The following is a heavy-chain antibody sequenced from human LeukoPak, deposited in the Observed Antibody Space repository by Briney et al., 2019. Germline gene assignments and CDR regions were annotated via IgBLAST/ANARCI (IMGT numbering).Heavy chain of an antibody. CDR1: GFTFSSYW. J-gene: IGHJ4*02. Sequence: GGSLRLSCVASGFTFSSYWMTWVRQAPGKGLEWVANIEQDGSGKYYVDSVRGRFTVSRDNAKNSMYLQMNSLRAEDTAVYYCARGDSYGIWGQGTLVTVSS. CDR3: ARGDSYGI. D-gene: IGHD5-18*01. V-gene: IGHV3-7*01. CDR2: IEQDGSGK.